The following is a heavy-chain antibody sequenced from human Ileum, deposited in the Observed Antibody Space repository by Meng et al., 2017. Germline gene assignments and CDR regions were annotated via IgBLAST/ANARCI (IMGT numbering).Heavy chain of an antibody. D-gene: IGHD3-16*01. V-gene: IGHV6-1*01. J-gene: IGHJ4*02. CDR1: GDSVSSNSAV. CDR3: ARDGGAAPDYFDY. Sequence: VPLQHSGQRRVTPSQTPWLSCSISGDSVSSNSAVWNWIRQSPSRSLEWLGRTYYRSKWYNNYAVSVRSRISINPDTSKNQFSLQLNSVTPEDTAVYYCARDGGAAPDYFDYWGQGTLVTVSS. CDR2: TYYRSKWYN.